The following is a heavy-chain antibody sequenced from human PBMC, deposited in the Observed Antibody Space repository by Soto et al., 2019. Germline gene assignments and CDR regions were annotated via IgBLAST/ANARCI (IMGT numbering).Heavy chain of an antibody. CDR2: IVPIYRTA. CDR1: GGTFSCYR. CDR3: ARDSGAKLSSS. V-gene: IGHV1-69*01. J-gene: IGHJ4*02. D-gene: IGHD6-13*01. Sequence: GASVKVSRKPSGGTFSCYRFNSVRQARGQGLEWLGGIVPIYRTADYTRKFQGRVTITADESTRTVYLELSSLKSQDTALYYCARDSGAKLSSSWGQGTLVTVSS.